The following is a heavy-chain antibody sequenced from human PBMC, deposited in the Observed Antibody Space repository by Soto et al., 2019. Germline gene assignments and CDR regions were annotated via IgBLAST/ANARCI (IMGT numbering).Heavy chain of an antibody. J-gene: IGHJ4*02. CDR1: GFTFSSYW. CDR3: ARGSCWSYY. V-gene: IGHV3-7*04. Sequence: EVQLVESGGGLVQPGGSMRLSCAASGFTFSSYWMPWVRQAPGKALEWLANIKHDGSESNYVDSVEGRFTISRDNAENSVYLQMNSLRVEATAVDYCARGSCWSYYWGRGTLVTVSS. D-gene: IGHD6-19*01. CDR2: IKHDGSES.